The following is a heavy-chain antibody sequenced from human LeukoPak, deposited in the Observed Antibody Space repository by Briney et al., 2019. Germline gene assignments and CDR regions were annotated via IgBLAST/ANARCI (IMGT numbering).Heavy chain of an antibody. Sequence: GGSLRLSCAASGFTFSSYWMSWVRQAPGKGLEWVANIKRDGSEKYYVDSVKGRFTISRDNAKNSLYLQMNSLRAEDTAVYYCARDRPSISGWYSDYWGQGTLVTVSS. D-gene: IGHD6-19*01. CDR1: GFTFSSYW. V-gene: IGHV3-7*01. CDR2: IKRDGSEK. CDR3: ARDRPSISGWYSDY. J-gene: IGHJ4*02.